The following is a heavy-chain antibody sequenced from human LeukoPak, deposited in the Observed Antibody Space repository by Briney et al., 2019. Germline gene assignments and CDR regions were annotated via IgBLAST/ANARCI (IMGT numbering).Heavy chain of an antibody. V-gene: IGHV3-9*01. J-gene: IGHJ4*02. Sequence: GRSLRLSCAASGFTFDDYAMHWVRQAPGKGLEWVSGISWNSGSIGYADSVKGRFTISRDNSKNTLYLQMNSLRAEDTAVYYCAKGPAGRLNYWGQGTLVTVSS. CDR3: AKGPAGRLNY. CDR1: GFTFDDYA. CDR2: ISWNSGSI. D-gene: IGHD3-10*01.